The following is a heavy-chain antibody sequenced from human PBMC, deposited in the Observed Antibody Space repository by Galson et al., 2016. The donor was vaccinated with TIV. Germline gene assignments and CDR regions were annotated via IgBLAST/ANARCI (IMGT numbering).Heavy chain of an antibody. CDR3: ARDRYYDASGYYYYYYGMDV. V-gene: IGHV3-66*02. Sequence: SLRLSCAGSGISVTDNFITWVRQAPGKGLEWISTTYSNGDTYYADSVKGRFTISRDTSKNTLHLHMNSLRTEDTAVYFCARDRYYDASGYYYYYYGMDVWGQGTAVTVSS. J-gene: IGHJ6*02. CDR2: TYSNGDT. CDR1: GISVTDNF. D-gene: IGHD3-22*01.